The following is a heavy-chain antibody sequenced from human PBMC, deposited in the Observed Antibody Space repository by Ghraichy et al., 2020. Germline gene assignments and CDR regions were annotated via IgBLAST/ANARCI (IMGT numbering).Heavy chain of an antibody. CDR3: AKPSSGYIGAFDI. CDR1: GFTFSSYA. Sequence: GESLNISCAASGFTFSSYAMSWDRQAPGKGLEWVSAISGSGGSTYYADSVKGRFTISRDNSKNTLYLQMNSLRAEDTAVYYCAKPSSGYIGAFDIWGQGTMVTVSS. D-gene: IGHD3-22*01. J-gene: IGHJ3*02. CDR2: ISGSGGST. V-gene: IGHV3-23*01.